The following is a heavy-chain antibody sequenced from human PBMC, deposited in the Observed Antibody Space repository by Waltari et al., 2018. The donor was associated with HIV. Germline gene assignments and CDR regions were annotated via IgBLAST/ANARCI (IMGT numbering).Heavy chain of an antibody. Sequence: QLHILESGRGVVQPVTSLILTCDAAGFNLRVNDMHSDCQAPGKGLKGVSIISYDGNNEYYADSVKGRFTISRDNSKNTLYLQMNSLRAEDMAVDYCVRNARRPGEPTNYGAFDIWGQGTMVTVSS. J-gene: IGHJ3*02. CDR2: ISYDGNNE. CDR1: GFNLRVND. D-gene: IGHD3-10*01. CDR3: VRNARRPGEPTNYGAFDI. V-gene: IGHV3-30*03.